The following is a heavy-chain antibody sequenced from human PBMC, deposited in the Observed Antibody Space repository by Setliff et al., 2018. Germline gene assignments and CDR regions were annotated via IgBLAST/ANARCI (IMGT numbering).Heavy chain of an antibody. V-gene: IGHV3-23*01. Sequence: GGSLRLSCEASRFTFSSYAMNWVRQVPGKGLEWVSAISGGDSRTYYADSVKGRFTISRDNSKNTLYLQMNSLRAEDTAMYYCAKDSSGRDAFDIWGQGTMVTVS. CDR1: RFTFSSYA. CDR2: ISGGDSRT. CDR3: AKDSSGRDAFDI. D-gene: IGHD3-10*01. J-gene: IGHJ3*02.